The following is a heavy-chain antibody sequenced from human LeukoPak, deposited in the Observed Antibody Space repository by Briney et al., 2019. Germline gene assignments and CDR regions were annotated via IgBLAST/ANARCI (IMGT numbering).Heavy chain of an antibody. D-gene: IGHD2/OR15-2a*01. CDR2: ISDIGSI. J-gene: IGHJ4*02. Sequence: PSETLSLICTVSGGSISSYYWSWIRQPPGEGLEWIAYISDIGSINYNPSLKSRVTISLDTSKNQFSLKLSSVTAADTAVYYCAGHHPRNTVDFWGQGTLVTVSS. CDR3: AGHHPRNTVDF. V-gene: IGHV4-59*08. CDR1: GGSISSYY.